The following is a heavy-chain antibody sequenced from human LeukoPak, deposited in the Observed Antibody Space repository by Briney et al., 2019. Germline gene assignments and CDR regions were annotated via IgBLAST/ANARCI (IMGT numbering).Heavy chain of an antibody. Sequence: ASVKVSCKASGYTFTGYYMHWVRQAPGQGLEWMGWINPNSGGTNYAQKFQGRVTMTRDTSISTAYMELSRLRSDDTAVYYCARSDIVVVVAAKTDYMDVWGKGTTVTISS. J-gene: IGHJ6*03. CDR2: INPNSGGT. D-gene: IGHD2-15*01. CDR3: ARSDIVVVVAAKTDYMDV. CDR1: GYTFTGYY. V-gene: IGHV1-2*02.